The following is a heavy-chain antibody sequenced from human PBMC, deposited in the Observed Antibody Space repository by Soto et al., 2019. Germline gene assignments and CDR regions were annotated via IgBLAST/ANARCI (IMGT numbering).Heavy chain of an antibody. CDR2: IWYDGSNK. CDR1: GFTFSSYG. CDR3: ARGEATVTTGIDY. Sequence: QVQLVESGGGVVQPGRSLRLSCAASGFTFSSYGMHWVRQAPGKGLEWVAVIWYDGSNKYYADSVKGRFAISRDNSKNTLYLKMNSLRAEDTAVYYCARGEATVTTGIDYWGQGTLVTVSS. J-gene: IGHJ4*02. D-gene: IGHD4-17*01. V-gene: IGHV3-33*01.